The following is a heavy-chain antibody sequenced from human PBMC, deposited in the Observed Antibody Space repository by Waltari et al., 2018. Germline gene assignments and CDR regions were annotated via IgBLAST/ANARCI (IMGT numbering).Heavy chain of an antibody. CDR3: ARGVPAYCGGDCYPDAFDI. Sequence: QVQLVESGGGVVQPGRSLRLSCAASGFTFSSYAMHWVRQAPGKGLEGVAVISYDGSNKYNADAVKGHFTISRDNSKTTLYLKMNSLRAEETAGYYCARGVPAYCGGDCYPDAFDIWGQGTMVTVSS. V-gene: IGHV3-30-3*01. CDR2: ISYDGSNK. J-gene: IGHJ3*02. CDR1: GFTFSSYA. D-gene: IGHD2-21*01.